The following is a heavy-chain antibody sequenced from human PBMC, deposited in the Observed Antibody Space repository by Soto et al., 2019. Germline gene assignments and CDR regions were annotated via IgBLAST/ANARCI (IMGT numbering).Heavy chain of an antibody. D-gene: IGHD3-3*01. Sequence: EVQLLESGGGLVQPGGSLRLSCAASGFTFSSYAMSWVRQAPGKGLEWVSAISGSGGSTYYADSVKGRFTISRDNSKNTRYLQMNSLRAEDTAVYYCAKGDDLYVFSADWGQGTLVTVSS. V-gene: IGHV3-23*01. CDR3: AKGDDLYVFSAD. CDR1: GFTFSSYA. CDR2: ISGSGGST. J-gene: IGHJ4*02.